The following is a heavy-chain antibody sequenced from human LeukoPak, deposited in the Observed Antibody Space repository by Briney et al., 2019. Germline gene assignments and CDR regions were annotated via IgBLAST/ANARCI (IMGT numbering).Heavy chain of an antibody. D-gene: IGHD3-10*01. V-gene: IGHV3-30*18. CDR1: GFTFSSYG. Sequence: PGRSLRLSCAASGFTFSSYGMHWVRQAPGKGLEWVAVISYDGSNKYYADSVKGRFTIPRDNSKNTLYLQMNSLRAEDTAVYYCAKALRRVLWFGELLNFDYWGQGTLVTVSS. J-gene: IGHJ4*02. CDR3: AKALRRVLWFGELLNFDY. CDR2: ISYDGSNK.